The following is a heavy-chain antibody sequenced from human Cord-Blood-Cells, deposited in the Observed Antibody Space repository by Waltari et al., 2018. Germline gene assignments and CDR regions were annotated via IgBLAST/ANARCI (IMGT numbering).Heavy chain of an antibody. J-gene: IGHJ6*02. D-gene: IGHD4-4*01. V-gene: IGHV1-69*01. CDR3: ARRGRDYSNYYYDGMDV. CDR2: SIPMVGKA. CDR1: GGTFSSYA. Sequence: QVQLVQSGAEVKKPGSSVKVSCKASGGTFSSYAIRWVRQAPGQGLEWMGGSIPMVGKANDAEKFQGRVTIAADESTSTAYMELSSLRSEDTAVYYCARRGRDYSNYYYDGMDVWGQGTTVTVSS.